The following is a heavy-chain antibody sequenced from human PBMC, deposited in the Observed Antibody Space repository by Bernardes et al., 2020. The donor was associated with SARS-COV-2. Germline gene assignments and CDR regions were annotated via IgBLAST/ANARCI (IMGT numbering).Heavy chain of an antibody. V-gene: IGHV3-30-3*01. CDR1: GFTLSRSA. D-gene: IGHD1-7*01. Sequence: GGSLSPSRTASGFTLSRSAMHWVRPAPGKGPEWVAVISNDGSIKYYTDSVKGRFTISRDNSKNTLYLLMNSLRTDDTAVYYCTRGLELELITWFDYWGQGTLVTVSS. CDR3: TRGLELELITWFDY. J-gene: IGHJ4*02. CDR2: ISNDGSIK.